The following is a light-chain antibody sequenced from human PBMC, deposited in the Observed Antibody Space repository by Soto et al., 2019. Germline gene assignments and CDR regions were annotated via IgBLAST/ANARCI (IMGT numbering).Light chain of an antibody. Sequence: DIVLTQSPGTLSLSPGERATPSCRASQSVSSSYLAWYQQKPGQAPRLLIYGASSRATGIPDRFSGSGSGTDFTLTISRLEPEDFAVYYCQQYGSSPTWTFGQGTKVDIK. CDR1: QSVSSSY. V-gene: IGKV3-20*01. CDR3: QQYGSSPTWT. J-gene: IGKJ1*01. CDR2: GAS.